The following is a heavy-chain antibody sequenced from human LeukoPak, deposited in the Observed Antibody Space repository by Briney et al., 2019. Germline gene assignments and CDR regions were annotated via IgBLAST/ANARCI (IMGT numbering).Heavy chain of an antibody. J-gene: IGHJ3*02. Sequence: ASVKVSCKASGYTFTSYGISWVRQAPGQGLEWMGWISAYNGNTNYAQKLQGRVTMTTDTSTSTAYMELRSLRSDDTAVYYCAIQGYYYDSSGYYYRDAFDIWGQGTMVTVSS. V-gene: IGHV1-18*01. CDR2: ISAYNGNT. CDR1: GYTFTSYG. CDR3: AIQGYYYDSSGYYYRDAFDI. D-gene: IGHD3-22*01.